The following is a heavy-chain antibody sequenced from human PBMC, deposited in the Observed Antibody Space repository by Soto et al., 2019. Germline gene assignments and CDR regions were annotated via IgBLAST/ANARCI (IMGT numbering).Heavy chain of an antibody. CDR2: IWYDGSNK. Sequence: GGSLRLSCAASGFTFSSYGMHWVRQAPGKGLEWVAVIWYDGSNKYYADSVKGRFTISRDNSKNTLYLQMNSLRAEDTAVYYCARDGGYSSSNPDYWGQGTLVTVSS. CDR3: ARDGGYSSSNPDY. CDR1: GFTFSSYG. D-gene: IGHD6-6*01. J-gene: IGHJ4*02. V-gene: IGHV3-33*01.